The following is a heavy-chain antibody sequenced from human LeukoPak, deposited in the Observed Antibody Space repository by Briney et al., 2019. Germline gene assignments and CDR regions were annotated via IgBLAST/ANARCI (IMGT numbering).Heavy chain of an antibody. CDR1: GGSISSYY. CDR2: IYYSGST. V-gene: IGHV4-59*01. Sequence: PSETLSLTCTVSGGSISSYYWSWIRQPPGKGLEWIRYIYYSGSTNYNPSLKSRVTISVDTSKNQFSLKLSSVTAADTAVYYCARDPQGSSWFDYWGQGTLVTVSS. D-gene: IGHD6-13*01. CDR3: ARDPQGSSWFDY. J-gene: IGHJ4*02.